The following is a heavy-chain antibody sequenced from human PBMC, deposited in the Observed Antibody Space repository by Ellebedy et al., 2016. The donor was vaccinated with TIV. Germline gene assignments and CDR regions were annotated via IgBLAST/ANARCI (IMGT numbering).Heavy chain of an antibody. J-gene: IGHJ4*02. V-gene: IGHV5-51*01. Sequence: GGSLRLSCKGSGYSFTSYWIGWVRQMPGKGLEWMGIIYPGDSGTRYSPSFQGQVTISADKSISTAYLQWSSLKASDTAMYFCARWVDTAMVTVGFFDYWGQGTPVTVSS. CDR1: GYSFTSYW. CDR3: ARWVDTAMVTVGFFDY. D-gene: IGHD5-18*01. CDR2: IYPGDSGT.